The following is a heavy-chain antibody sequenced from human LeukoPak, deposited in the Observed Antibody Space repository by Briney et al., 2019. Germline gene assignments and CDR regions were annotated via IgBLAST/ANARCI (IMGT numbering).Heavy chain of an antibody. Sequence: GGSLRLSCAASGCTFRDYYMSWVRQAPGKGLEWVSHISSGGTAKYYADSVKGRFTVPRDNAKNPLYLQMNSLGAEDTAVYYCARELVGATKDSWGQGTLVTVSS. CDR1: GCTFRDYY. CDR3: ARELVGATKDS. D-gene: IGHD1-26*01. CDR2: ISSGGTAK. J-gene: IGHJ4*02. V-gene: IGHV3-11*01.